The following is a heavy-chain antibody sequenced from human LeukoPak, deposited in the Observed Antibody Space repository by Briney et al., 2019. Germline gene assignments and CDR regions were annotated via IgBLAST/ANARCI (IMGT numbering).Heavy chain of an antibody. CDR1: GFTFSGDA. J-gene: IGHJ4*02. CDR2: INYSGGTT. Sequence: GGSLRPSCAASGFTFSGDAMSWVRQAPGKGLEWVSTINYSGGTTYYADSVKGRFTISRDNSQNMLYLQMNSLRAEDTAVYFCANRPGWRAFDYWGQGTLVTVSS. V-gene: IGHV3-23*01. CDR3: ANRPGWRAFDY.